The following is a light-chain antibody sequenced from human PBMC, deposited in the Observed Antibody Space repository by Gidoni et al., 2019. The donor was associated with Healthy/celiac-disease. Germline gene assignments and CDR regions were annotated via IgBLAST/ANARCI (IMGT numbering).Light chain of an antibody. CDR1: QSVSSSY. J-gene: IGKJ1*01. CDR3: QQYGSSWT. Sequence: DTVLTHSPGTLSLSPGERATLSCRASQSVSSSYLAWYQQKPGQAPRLLIYGASSRATGIPDRFSGSGSGTDFTLTISRLEPEDFAVYYCQQYGSSWTFGQGTKVEIK. CDR2: GAS. V-gene: IGKV3-20*01.